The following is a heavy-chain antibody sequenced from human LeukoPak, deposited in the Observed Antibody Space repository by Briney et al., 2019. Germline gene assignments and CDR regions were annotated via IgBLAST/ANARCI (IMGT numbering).Heavy chain of an antibody. CDR1: GYTFISYY. Sequence: ASVKVSCKASGYTFISYYMHWVRQAPGQGLEWMGIINPSGGSTSYAQKFQGRVTMTRDTSTSTVYIELSSLRSEDTAVYYCARTRGTGDLDYWGQGTLVTVSS. J-gene: IGHJ4*02. V-gene: IGHV1-46*01. D-gene: IGHD7-27*01. CDR2: INPSGGST. CDR3: ARTRGTGDLDY.